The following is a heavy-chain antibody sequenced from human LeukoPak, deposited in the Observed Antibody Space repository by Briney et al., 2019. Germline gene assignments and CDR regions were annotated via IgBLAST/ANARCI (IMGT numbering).Heavy chain of an antibody. D-gene: IGHD3-22*01. J-gene: IGHJ4*02. V-gene: IGHV3-30-3*01. Sequence: GGSLRLSCAASGFTFSSYAMHWVRQAPGKGLEWVAVISYDGSNKYYADSVKGRFTISGDNSKNTLYLQMNSLRAEDTAVYYCAGDYYDSSGYYSPFDYWGQGTLVTVSS. CDR3: AGDYYDSSGYYSPFDY. CDR2: ISYDGSNK. CDR1: GFTFSSYA.